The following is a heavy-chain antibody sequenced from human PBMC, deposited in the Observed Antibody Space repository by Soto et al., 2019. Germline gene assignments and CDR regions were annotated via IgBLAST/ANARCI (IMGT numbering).Heavy chain of an antibody. CDR1: GFIFSSYA. Sequence: EVQLLESGGGLVQPGGSLRLSCAASGFIFSSYAMNWVRQAPGKGLEWVSAISASGDSTYYADSVKGRFTISRDNSKNTLYLQMNSLRAEDTAVDYCAKPRGGWPESYFDYWGQGTLVTVSS. D-gene: IGHD2-15*01. CDR2: ISASGDST. CDR3: AKPRGGWPESYFDY. J-gene: IGHJ4*02. V-gene: IGHV3-23*01.